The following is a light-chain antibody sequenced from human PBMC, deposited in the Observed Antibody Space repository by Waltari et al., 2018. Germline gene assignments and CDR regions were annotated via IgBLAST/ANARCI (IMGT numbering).Light chain of an antibody. CDR3: QQRYTWPIT. Sequence: EIVLTQSPATLSLSPGEGANLSCRASQSVSRYLAWYQQKPGQPPRLLIYDASNRATDIPARFSGSGSGTDFTLTISSLDPADFTVYYCQQRYTWPITFGQGTRLDIK. CDR2: DAS. V-gene: IGKV3-11*01. CDR1: QSVSRY. J-gene: IGKJ5*01.